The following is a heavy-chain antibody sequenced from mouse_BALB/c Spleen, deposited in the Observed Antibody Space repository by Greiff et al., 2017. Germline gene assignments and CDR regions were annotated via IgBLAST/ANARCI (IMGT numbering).Heavy chain of an antibody. Sequence: VQLQQSGAELVGPGTSVKVSCKASGYAFTNYLIEWVKQRPGQGLEWIGVINPGSGGTNYNEKFKGKATLTADKSSSTAYMQLSSLTSDDSAVYFCARSGYYGSLAYWGQGTLVTVSA. CDR1: GYAFTNYL. D-gene: IGHD1-1*01. CDR2: INPGSGGT. CDR3: ARSGYYGSLAY. J-gene: IGHJ3*01. V-gene: IGHV1-54*01.